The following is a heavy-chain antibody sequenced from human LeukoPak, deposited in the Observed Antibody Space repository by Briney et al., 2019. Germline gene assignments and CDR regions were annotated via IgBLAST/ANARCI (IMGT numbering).Heavy chain of an antibody. J-gene: IGHJ4*02. CDR3: AGHHQGYSYGYGFDY. CDR2: IDPSDSYT. V-gene: IGHV5-10-1*01. D-gene: IGHD5-18*01. CDR1: GYSFTSYW. Sequence: GESLKISCKGSGYSFTSYWISWVRQMPGKGLEWMGRIDPSDSYTNYSPSFQGHVTISADKSISTAYLQWSSLKASDTAMYYCAGHHQGYSYGYGFDYWGQGTLVTVSS.